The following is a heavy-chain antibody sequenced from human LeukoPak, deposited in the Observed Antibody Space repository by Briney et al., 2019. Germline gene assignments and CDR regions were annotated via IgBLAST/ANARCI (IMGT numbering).Heavy chain of an antibody. Sequence: SETLSLTCTVSGGSISSSSYSWGWIRQPPGKGLEWIGSIYYSGSTYYNPSLKSRVTISVDTSKNQFSLKLSSVTAADTAVYYCARLEDCSSTSCYSGKIIDYWGQGTLVTVSS. D-gene: IGHD2-2*01. CDR3: ARLEDCSSTSCYSGKIIDY. CDR2: IYYSGST. V-gene: IGHV4-39*01. CDR1: GGSISSSSYS. J-gene: IGHJ4*02.